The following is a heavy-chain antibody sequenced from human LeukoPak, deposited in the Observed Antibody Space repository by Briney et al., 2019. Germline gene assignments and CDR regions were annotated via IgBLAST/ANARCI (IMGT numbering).Heavy chain of an antibody. CDR2: LSSSGSAF. Sequence: GGSLRLSCEDSGFTFRSYEMNWVRQAPGKGLEWIAYLSSSGSAFSYADSVKGRFTIARDNAKNSVYLEMNSLRAEDTAVFYCATDQDHGYFRQWGQGSLVIVSS. CDR1: GFTFRSYE. J-gene: IGHJ1*01. D-gene: IGHD3-22*01. V-gene: IGHV3-48*03. CDR3: ATDQDHGYFRQ.